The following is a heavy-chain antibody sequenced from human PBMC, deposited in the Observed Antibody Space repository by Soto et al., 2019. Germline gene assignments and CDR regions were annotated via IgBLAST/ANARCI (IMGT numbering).Heavy chain of an antibody. Sequence: SVKVSCKASGGTFSSYAISWVRQAPGQGLEWMGGIIPIFGTENYAQKSKGRVTITEDESTSTAYMELSSLRSEDTAVYYCARDKGTYCGGDSYSDWFDPWG. D-gene: IGHD2-21*02. CDR2: IIPIFGTE. CDR1: GGTFSSYA. CDR3: ARDKGTYCGGDSYSDWFDP. J-gene: IGHJ5*02. V-gene: IGHV1-69*13.